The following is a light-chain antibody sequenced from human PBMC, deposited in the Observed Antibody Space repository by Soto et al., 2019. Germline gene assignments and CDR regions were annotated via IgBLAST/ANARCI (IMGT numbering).Light chain of an antibody. CDR3: QQYNNWPWT. CDR2: GAS. Sequence: EIVMTQSPATLSESPGGRATLSCGASQSISDTLAWYQQKPGQAPRLLIYGASTRAPGFPARFSGSGSGTDFTLTISSLQSEDFAVYYCQQYNNWPWTFGQGTKVEIK. J-gene: IGKJ1*01. CDR1: QSISDT. V-gene: IGKV3-15*01.